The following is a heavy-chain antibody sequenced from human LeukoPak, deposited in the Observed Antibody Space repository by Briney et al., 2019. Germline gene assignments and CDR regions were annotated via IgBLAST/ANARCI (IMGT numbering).Heavy chain of an antibody. D-gene: IGHD4-17*01. CDR2: IYPGDSDT. CDR3: ARQYGRPFDY. CDR1: EFSFTSNW. J-gene: IGHJ4*02. Sequence: GESLKISCKGSEFSFTSNWIAWVRQMPGKGLEWMGIIYPGDSDTRYSPSFQGQVTISADKSISTAYLQWSSLKASDTAMYYCARQYGRPFDYWGQGTLVTVSS. V-gene: IGHV5-51*01.